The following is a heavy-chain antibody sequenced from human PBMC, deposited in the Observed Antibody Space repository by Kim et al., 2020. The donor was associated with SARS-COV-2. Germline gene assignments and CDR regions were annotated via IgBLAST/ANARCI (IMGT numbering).Heavy chain of an antibody. CDR1: GGSISTYY. CDR2: IYYSGTT. D-gene: IGHD6-19*01. CDR3: ARGVGSGWPPNYYYGMDV. V-gene: IGHV4-59*13. J-gene: IGHJ6*02. Sequence: SETLSLTCTVSGGSISTYYWSWIRQPPEKGLEWIGYIYYSGTTNYNPSLQSRVTISLDTSKSQVSLKLTSVIAADTAVYYCARGVGSGWPPNYYYGMDVWGQGTTVTVS.